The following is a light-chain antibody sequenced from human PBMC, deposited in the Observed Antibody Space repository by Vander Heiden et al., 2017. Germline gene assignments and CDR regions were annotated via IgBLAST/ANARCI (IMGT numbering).Light chain of an antibody. V-gene: IGKV1-5*01. J-gene: IGKJ1*01. CDR3: QQYNSYSRT. CDR2: DAS. CDR1: QSISSL. Sequence: DIQMTQSPSTLSASVGDRVTITCRASQSISSLLAWYQQKPGKAPKLLINDASSLESGVPSRFSGSGSGTEFTLTISSLQPDDVATYYCQQYNSYSRTFGQGTKVEIK.